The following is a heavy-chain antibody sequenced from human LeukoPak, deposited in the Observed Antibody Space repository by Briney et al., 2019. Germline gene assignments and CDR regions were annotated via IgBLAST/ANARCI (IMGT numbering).Heavy chain of an antibody. Sequence: GASVKVSCKASGYTFTNYGISWVRQAPGQGLEWMAWISANNGETRYAQNLQGRVTMTRDTSISTAYMELSRLRSDDTAVYYCARDVRSAMVTFGWFDPWGQGTLVTVSS. CDR2: ISANNGET. D-gene: IGHD5-18*01. J-gene: IGHJ5*02. V-gene: IGHV1-18*04. CDR3: ARDVRSAMVTFGWFDP. CDR1: GYTFTNYG.